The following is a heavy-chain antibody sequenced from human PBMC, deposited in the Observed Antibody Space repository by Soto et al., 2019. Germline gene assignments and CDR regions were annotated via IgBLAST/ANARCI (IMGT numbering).Heavy chain of an antibody. CDR1: GFNFEDCA. Sequence: ELQLVESGGGLVPPGRSLRLSCATSGFNFEDCAMHWVRQAPGKGLQWVSGISWTSDSVGYADSVKGRFIISRDNAKKSLNLEMNSLRGDDTALYYCVKDKYSSSSAPAFDFWGQGTLVTVSS. CDR2: ISWTSDSV. D-gene: IGHD6-6*01. J-gene: IGHJ4*02. V-gene: IGHV3-9*01. CDR3: VKDKYSSSSAPAFDF.